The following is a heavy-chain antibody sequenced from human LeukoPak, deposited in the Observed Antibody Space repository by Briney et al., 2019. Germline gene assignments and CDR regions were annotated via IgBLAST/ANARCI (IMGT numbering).Heavy chain of an antibody. Sequence: GGSLRLSCAASEFNVSNYWMHWIRQAPGAGPMWVSRINGDGSDTKYADSVKGRLTISRDNAKNTLYLHMNSLRAEDTALYWCARWDTGMAAFDLWGQGTLVTVSS. CDR3: ARWDTGMAAFDL. CDR2: INGDGSDT. V-gene: IGHV3-74*03. J-gene: IGHJ4*02. D-gene: IGHD5-18*01. CDR1: EFNVSNYW.